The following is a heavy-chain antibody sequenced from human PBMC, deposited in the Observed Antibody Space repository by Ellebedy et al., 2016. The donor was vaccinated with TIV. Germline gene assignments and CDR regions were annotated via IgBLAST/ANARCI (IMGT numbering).Heavy chain of an antibody. D-gene: IGHD6-13*01. CDR3: AREGGYSGISSGDAFDI. J-gene: IGHJ3*02. CDR2: VSSNSAYI. CDR1: GFTFSTYT. V-gene: IGHV3-21*01. Sequence: GESLKISCAASGFTFSTYTMNWVRQAPGKRLEWVSSVSSNSAYIYYADSLKGRFTISRDNARNSLYLQMNSLTAGDSAVYYCAREGGYSGISSGDAFDIWGQGTMVTVSS.